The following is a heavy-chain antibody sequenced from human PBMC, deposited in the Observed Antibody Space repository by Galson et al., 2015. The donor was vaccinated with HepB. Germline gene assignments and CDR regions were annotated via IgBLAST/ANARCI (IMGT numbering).Heavy chain of an antibody. V-gene: IGHV6-1*01. J-gene: IGHJ4*02. Sequence: CAISGDSVSSNSAAWSWIRQSPSRGLEWLGRTYYRSKWYNDYAVSVKSRITVNPDTSKNQFSLQLKSVTPEDTAVYYCARVADNGLSGWGFAYWGQGMLVTVSS. D-gene: IGHD3-10*01. CDR1: GDSVSSNSAA. CDR2: TYYRSKWYN. CDR3: ARVADNGLSGWGFAY.